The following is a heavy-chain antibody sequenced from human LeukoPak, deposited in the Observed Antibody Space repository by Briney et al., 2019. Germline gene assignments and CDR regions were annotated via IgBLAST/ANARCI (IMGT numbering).Heavy chain of an antibody. Sequence: ASVKVSCKASGYTFTGYYMHWVRQAPGQGLEWMGWINPNSGGTNYAQKFQGRVTMTRDTSISTAYMELSRLRSDDTAVCYCASAPGTTGELDYWGQGTLVTVSS. CDR1: GYTFTGYY. CDR3: ASAPGTTGELDY. J-gene: IGHJ4*02. D-gene: IGHD1-1*01. V-gene: IGHV1-2*02. CDR2: INPNSGGT.